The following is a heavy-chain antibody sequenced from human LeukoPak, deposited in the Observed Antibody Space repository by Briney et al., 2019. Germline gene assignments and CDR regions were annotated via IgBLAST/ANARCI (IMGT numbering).Heavy chain of an antibody. J-gene: IGHJ4*02. CDR3: AKDQHHSFGGGNPQIEYYFDY. Sequence: PGGSLRLSCAASGFTFDDYAMHWVRQAPGKGLEWVSGISWNSGSIGYADSVKGRFTISRDNAKNSLYLQMNSLRAEDTALYYCAKDQHHSFGGGNPQIEYYFDYWGQGTLVTVSS. V-gene: IGHV3-9*01. CDR1: GFTFDDYA. CDR2: ISWNSGSI. D-gene: IGHD3-10*01.